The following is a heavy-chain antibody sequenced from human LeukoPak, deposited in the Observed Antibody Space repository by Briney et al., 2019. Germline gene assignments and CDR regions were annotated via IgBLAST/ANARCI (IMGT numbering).Heavy chain of an antibody. D-gene: IGHD3-10*01. CDR1: GGSISGQY. V-gene: IGHV4-59*11. CDR2: IYYTGIT. Sequence: SETLSLTCTVSGGSISGQYWSLIRQPPGKGLEWIGYIYYTGITKYDPSLKSRVTISVDTSKNQFSLRLTSVTAADTAVYYCARVSFHYHSGNYGWYFDSWGQGTLVTVSS. J-gene: IGHJ4*02. CDR3: ARVSFHYHSGNYGWYFDS.